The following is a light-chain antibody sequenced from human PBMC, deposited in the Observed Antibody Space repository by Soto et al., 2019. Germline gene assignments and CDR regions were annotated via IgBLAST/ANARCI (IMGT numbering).Light chain of an antibody. J-gene: IGKJ2*01. Sequence: DIRLTQSPSSLSASVGDTVTITCQASQDVSNYLDWYQQKPGKAPKVLIYDASNLETGVPSRFSGSGSGSDFTFTISSLQPEDFATYYCQQYANLPYTFCQGTKLEIK. CDR1: QDVSNY. CDR3: QQYANLPYT. CDR2: DAS. V-gene: IGKV1-33*01.